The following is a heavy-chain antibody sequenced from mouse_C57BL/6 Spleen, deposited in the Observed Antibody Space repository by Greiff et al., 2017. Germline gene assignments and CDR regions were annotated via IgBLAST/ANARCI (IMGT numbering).Heavy chain of an antibody. CDR2: IYPGSGST. J-gene: IGHJ4*01. V-gene: IGHV1-55*01. Sequence: QVQLQQPGAELVKPGASVKMSCKASGYTFTSYWLTWVKQRPGQGLEWIGDIYPGSGSTNYNEKFKSKATLTVDTSSSTAYMQLSSLTSEDSAVYYCARWSYGYAMDYWGQGTSVTVSS. CDR1: GYTFTSYW. CDR3: ARWSYGYAMDY. D-gene: IGHD1-1*02.